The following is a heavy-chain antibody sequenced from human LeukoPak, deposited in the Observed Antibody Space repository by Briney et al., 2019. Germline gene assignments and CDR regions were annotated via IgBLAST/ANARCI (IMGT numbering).Heavy chain of an antibody. CDR3: ARRSSGWYVHRY. Sequence: KPSETLSLTCTVSGGSISSSSYYWGWIRQPPGKGLEWIGSIYYSGGTYYNPSLKSRVTISVDTSKNQFSLKLSSVTAADTAVYYCARRSSGWYVHRYWGQGTLVTVSS. CDR1: GGSISSSSYY. J-gene: IGHJ4*02. CDR2: IYYSGGT. V-gene: IGHV4-39*07. D-gene: IGHD6-19*01.